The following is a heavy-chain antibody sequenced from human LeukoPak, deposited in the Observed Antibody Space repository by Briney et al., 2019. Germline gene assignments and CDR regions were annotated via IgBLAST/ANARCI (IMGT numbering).Heavy chain of an antibody. V-gene: IGHV1-18*01. CDR2: ISAYNGNT. J-gene: IGHJ4*02. CDR1: GYTFTSYG. Sequence: ASVKVSCKASGYTFTSYGISWVRQAPGQGLEWMGWISAYNGNTNYAQKLQGRVTMTTDTSTSTAYMELRSLRSDDTAVYYCARDGFVNYYDSSGYYGDYWGQGTLVTVSS. D-gene: IGHD3-22*01. CDR3: ARDGFVNYYDSSGYYGDY.